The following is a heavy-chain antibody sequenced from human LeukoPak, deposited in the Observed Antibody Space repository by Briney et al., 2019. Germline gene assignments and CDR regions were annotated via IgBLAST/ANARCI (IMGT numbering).Heavy chain of an antibody. CDR3: AKGNSIAVSAFFDY. D-gene: IGHD6-19*01. J-gene: IGHJ4*02. CDR1: GLTFDDYT. Sequence: GGSLRLSCAASGLTFDDYTMSWVRQAPGKGLEWVALISWDGDNTYYADSVKGRFTISRDNSKNSLYLQMNSLRTEDTALYYCAKGNSIAVSAFFDYWGQGTLVTVSS. V-gene: IGHV3-43*01. CDR2: ISWDGDNT.